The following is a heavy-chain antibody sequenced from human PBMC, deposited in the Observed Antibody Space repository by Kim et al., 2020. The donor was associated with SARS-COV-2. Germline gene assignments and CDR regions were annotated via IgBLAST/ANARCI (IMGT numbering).Heavy chain of an antibody. CDR2: ISYDGSNK. J-gene: IGHJ4*01. CDR3: ARDIGMGARLYYFDY. V-gene: IGHV3-30-3*01. Sequence: GGSLRLSCAASGFTFSSYAMHWVRQAPGKGLEWVAVISYDGSNKYYADSVKGRFTISRDNSKNTLYLQMNSLRAEDTAVYYCARDIGMGARLYYFDYWG. D-gene: IGHD1-26*01. CDR1: GFTFSSYA.